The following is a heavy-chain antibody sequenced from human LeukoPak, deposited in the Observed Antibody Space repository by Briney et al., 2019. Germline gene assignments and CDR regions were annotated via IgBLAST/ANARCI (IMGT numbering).Heavy chain of an antibody. D-gene: IGHD4-17*01. V-gene: IGHV1-2*02. Sequence: ASVKVSCKASGYSFTGYYMHWVRQAPGQGLEWMGWINSNSGGTNYAQMLQGRVTMTRDTSISTAYMELSRLRSDDTAVYYCARGRGTVTTFSFLTHWGQGTLVTVSS. CDR2: INSNSGGT. J-gene: IGHJ4*02. CDR3: ARGRGTVTTFSFLTH. CDR1: GYSFTGYY.